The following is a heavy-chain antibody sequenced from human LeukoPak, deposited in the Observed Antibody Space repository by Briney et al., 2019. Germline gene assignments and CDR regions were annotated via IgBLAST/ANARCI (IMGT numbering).Heavy chain of an antibody. CDR1: GGSFSGYY. CDR2: IYTSGST. Sequence: PSETLSLTCAVYGGSFSGYYWSWIRQPPGKGLEWIGRIYTSGSTNYNPSLKSRVTMSVDTSKNQFSLKLSSVTAADTAVYYCAREVAVAGDFDYWGQGTLVTVSS. V-gene: IGHV4-4*07. D-gene: IGHD6-19*01. J-gene: IGHJ4*02. CDR3: AREVAVAGDFDY.